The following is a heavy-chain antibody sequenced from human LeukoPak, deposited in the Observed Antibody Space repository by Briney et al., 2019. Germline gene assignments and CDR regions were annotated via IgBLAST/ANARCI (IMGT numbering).Heavy chain of an antibody. V-gene: IGHV1-2*02. D-gene: IGHD5-18*01. CDR1: GYTFTDYY. CDR2: INPNIGAT. Sequence: ASVKVSCKASGYTFTDYYMHWVRQAPGQGLEWMGWINPNIGATNYAQKFQGRITMTRDTSISTAYMELSRLRSDVVAMYYCARYTAMFRGFDFWGQGTLVTVSS. CDR3: ARYTAMFRGFDF. J-gene: IGHJ4*02.